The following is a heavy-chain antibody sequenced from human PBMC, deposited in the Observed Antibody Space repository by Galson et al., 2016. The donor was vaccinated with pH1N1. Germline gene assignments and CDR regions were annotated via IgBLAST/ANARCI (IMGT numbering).Heavy chain of an antibody. Sequence: TLSLTCTVSGGSISSSIYYWNWIRQPAGKGPEWIGRMYTSGTTTYNPSLESRVSISVDTSKNQFSLRLSSVTAAATAVYFCARDRVALTGIFDYWGQGALVTVSS. D-gene: IGHD3-10*01. CDR3: ARDRVALTGIFDY. CDR2: MYTSGTT. V-gene: IGHV4-61*02. J-gene: IGHJ4*02. CDR1: GGSISSSIYY.